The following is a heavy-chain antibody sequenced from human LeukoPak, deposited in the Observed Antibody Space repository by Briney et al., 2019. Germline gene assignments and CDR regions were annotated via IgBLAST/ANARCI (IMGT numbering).Heavy chain of an antibody. CDR3: ARVAPSSSWYPWFDP. V-gene: IGHV1-8*01. D-gene: IGHD6-13*01. CDR2: MNPNSGNT. CDR1: GYTFTSYD. Sequence: ASVKVSCKASGYTFTSYDINWVRQATGQGLEWMGWMNPNSGNTGYAQKFQGRVTMTRNTSISTAYMELSSLRSEDTAVYYCARVAPSSSWYPWFDPWGQGTLVTVSS. J-gene: IGHJ5*02.